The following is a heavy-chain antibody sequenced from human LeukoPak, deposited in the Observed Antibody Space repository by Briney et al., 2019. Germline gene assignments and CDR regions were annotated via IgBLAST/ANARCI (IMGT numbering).Heavy chain of an antibody. Sequence: PGRSLRLSCAASGFTFSNYIMHWVRQAPGKGLDWVAVILEDGSYQYYADSVKGRFTISRDNSKNTLFLQMNSLRGEDTAMYYCARVRGGGFRTADSWGQGTLVTAAS. CDR3: ARVRGGGFRTADS. CDR1: GFTFSNYI. D-gene: IGHD1-14*01. J-gene: IGHJ4*02. V-gene: IGHV3-30*04. CDR2: ILEDGSYQ.